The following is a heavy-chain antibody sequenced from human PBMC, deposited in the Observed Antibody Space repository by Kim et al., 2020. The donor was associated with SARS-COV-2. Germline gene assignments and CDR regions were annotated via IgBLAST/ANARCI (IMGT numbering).Heavy chain of an antibody. Sequence: ASVKVSCKASGYTFTGYYMHWVRQAPGQGLEWVGRINPNSGGTNYAQKFQGRVTLTRDTSISTAYMELSRLKSDDTAVYYCARAGVTTVTKSFDYWGQGTLVTVSS. CDR2: INPNSGGT. CDR1: GYTFTGYY. J-gene: IGHJ4*02. V-gene: IGHV1-2*06. D-gene: IGHD4-17*01. CDR3: ARAGVTTVTKSFDY.